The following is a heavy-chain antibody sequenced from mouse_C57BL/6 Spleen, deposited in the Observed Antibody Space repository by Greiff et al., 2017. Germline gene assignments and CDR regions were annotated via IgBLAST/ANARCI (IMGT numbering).Heavy chain of an antibody. J-gene: IGHJ1*03. CDR3: ARDPHYGSSHWYFDV. V-gene: IGHV5-4*01. D-gene: IGHD1-1*01. CDR1: GFTFSSYA. CDR2: ISDGGSYT. Sequence: EVHLVESGGGLVKPGGSLKLSCAASGFTFSSYAMSWVRQTPEKRLEWVATISDGGSYTYYPDNVKGRFTISRDNAKNNLYLQMSHLKSEDTAMYYCARDPHYGSSHWYFDVWGTGTTVTVSS.